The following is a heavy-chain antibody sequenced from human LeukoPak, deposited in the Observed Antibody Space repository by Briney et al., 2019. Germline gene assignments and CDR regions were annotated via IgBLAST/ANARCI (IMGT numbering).Heavy chain of an antibody. J-gene: IGHJ3*02. CDR3: AKSRTISRDGSDM. CDR1: GFTFSDYY. D-gene: IGHD3-10*01. CDR2: VSGGGDRT. Sequence: PGGSLRLSCAASGFTFSDYYMSWIRQAPGKGLEWVSGVSGGGDRTYYADSVKGRFTIYRDNSKNTLYLQMNSLRIEDTAVYYCAKSRTISRDGSDMWGQGTTVTVSS. V-gene: IGHV3-23*01.